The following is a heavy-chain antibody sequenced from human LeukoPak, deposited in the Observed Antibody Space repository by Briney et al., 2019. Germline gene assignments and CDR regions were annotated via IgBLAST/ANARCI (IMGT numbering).Heavy chain of an antibody. CDR2: ISSSGSTI. CDR1: GFTFSDYY. CDR3: ARDLSMVRGVVDY. J-gene: IGHJ4*02. Sequence: GSLRLSCAASGFTFSDYYMSWIRQAPGKGLEWVSYISSSGSTIYYADSVKGRFTISRDNAKNTLYLQMNSLRAEDTAVYYCARDLSMVRGVVDYWGQGTLVTVSS. V-gene: IGHV3-11*01. D-gene: IGHD3-10*01.